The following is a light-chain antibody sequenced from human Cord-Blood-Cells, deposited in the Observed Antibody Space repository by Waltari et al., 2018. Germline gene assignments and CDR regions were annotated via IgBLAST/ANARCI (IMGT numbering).Light chain of an antibody. CDR3: NSRDSSGNHV. CDR1: SLRSYY. J-gene: IGLJ1*01. V-gene: IGLV3-19*01. Sequence: SSELTQDPAVSVALGQTVRITCQGDSLRSYYASWYQQKPGQAPVLVIYGKNNRPSGIPDRFSGSSSGNTASLTITRAQAEDEADYYCNSRDSSGNHVFGTGTKVTVL. CDR2: GKN.